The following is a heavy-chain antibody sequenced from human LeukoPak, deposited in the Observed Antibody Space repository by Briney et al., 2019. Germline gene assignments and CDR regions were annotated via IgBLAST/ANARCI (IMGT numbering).Heavy chain of an antibody. J-gene: IGHJ6*03. CDR2: ITGGGSR. CDR1: GFTFNKYA. CDR3: AKEGYYYMDV. V-gene: IGHV3-23*01. Sequence: TGGSLRLSCAASGFTFNKYAMNWVRQAPGKGLEWVSGITGGGSRYYADSVKGRFTISRDNSKNTMSMEMNSLRADDTAVYYCAKEGYYYMDVWGKGTTVTVSS.